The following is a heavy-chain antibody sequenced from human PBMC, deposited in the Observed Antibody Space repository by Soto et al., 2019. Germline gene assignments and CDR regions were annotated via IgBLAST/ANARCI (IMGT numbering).Heavy chain of an antibody. J-gene: IGHJ5*02. CDR1: GGSFSGYY. CDR2: INHSGST. Sequence: QVQLQQWGAGLLKPSETLSLTCAVYGGSFSGYYWSWIRQPPGKGLEWIGEINHSGSTNYNPSLKCRVTISVDTSKNQFSLKLSSVTAADTAVYYCARVGYYGSGSYYSWGQGTLVTVSS. V-gene: IGHV4-34*01. D-gene: IGHD3-10*01. CDR3: ARVGYYGSGSYYS.